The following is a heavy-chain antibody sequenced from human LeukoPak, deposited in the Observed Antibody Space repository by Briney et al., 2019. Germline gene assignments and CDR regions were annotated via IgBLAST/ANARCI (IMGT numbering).Heavy chain of an antibody. CDR2: IYPGDSDT. Sequence: GECLKISCKGSGYSFTSYWIGWVRQMPGKGVEWMGIIYPGDSDTRYSPSFQGQVTISADKSISTAYLQWSSLKASDTAMYYCARFTVAGSWVVDYWGQGTLVTVSS. CDR1: GYSFTSYW. J-gene: IGHJ4*02. D-gene: IGHD6-19*01. V-gene: IGHV5-51*01. CDR3: ARFTVAGSWVVDY.